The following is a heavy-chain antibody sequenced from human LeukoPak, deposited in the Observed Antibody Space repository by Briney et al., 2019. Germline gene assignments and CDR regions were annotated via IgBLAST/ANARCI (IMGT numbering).Heavy chain of an antibody. CDR1: GGSITSYY. D-gene: IGHD3-10*01. J-gene: IGHJ6*03. Sequence: SETLSLICIVSGGSITSYYWSWIRQPPGKGLEWIGRIYTSGTTKYNPSLKSRVTISVDTSKNQFSLRLSSVTAADTAVYYCARGRGSDYDYYYMDVWGKGTTVTVSS. CDR2: IYTSGTT. V-gene: IGHV4-4*07. CDR3: ARGRGSDYDYYYMDV.